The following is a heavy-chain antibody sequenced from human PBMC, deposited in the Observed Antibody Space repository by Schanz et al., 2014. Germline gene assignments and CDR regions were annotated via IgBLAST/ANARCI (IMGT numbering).Heavy chain of an antibody. CDR3: AREPLSGYNWFDP. CDR1: GGSISSGTYY. J-gene: IGHJ5*02. D-gene: IGHD6-25*01. CDR2: IYTSGST. V-gene: IGHV4-61*02. Sequence: QVQLQESGPGLVKPSQTLSLTCIVSGGSISSGTYYWSWLRQPAGKGLEWIGRIYTSGSTNYNPSPKRRVTISLDASKNQSSLKRSSGTAADTAVYYCAREPLSGYNWFDPWGQGSLVTVSS.